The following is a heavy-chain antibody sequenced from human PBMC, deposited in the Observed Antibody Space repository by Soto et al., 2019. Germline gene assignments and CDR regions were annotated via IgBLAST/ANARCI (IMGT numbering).Heavy chain of an antibody. CDR3: ARGYSELYSGYDYLFET. J-gene: IGHJ5*02. CDR1: CGSISDSW. V-gene: IGHV4-59*01. Sequence: SETLSLTCNVSCGSISDSWWSWIRQSPWRGLQWVGSIYSSGSANYNPSLKSRVAFSIDTSRNHISLSLRSVTAADTAFYYCARGYSELYSGYDYLFETWGKGTRVTVSS. D-gene: IGHD5-12*01. CDR2: IYSSGSA.